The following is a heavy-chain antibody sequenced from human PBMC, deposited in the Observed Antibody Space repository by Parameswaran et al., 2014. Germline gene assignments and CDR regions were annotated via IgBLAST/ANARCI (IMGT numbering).Heavy chain of an antibody. V-gene: IGHV3-21*01. J-gene: IGHJ4*02. D-gene: IGHD2-15*01. CDR3: ARALRGSVVAALDY. Sequence: WIRQPPGKGLEWVSSISSSGTYIYYADSVKGRFTISRDNANNSLYLQMNSLRAEDTAVYYCARALRGSVVAALDYWGPGTLVTVSS. CDR2: ISSSGTYI.